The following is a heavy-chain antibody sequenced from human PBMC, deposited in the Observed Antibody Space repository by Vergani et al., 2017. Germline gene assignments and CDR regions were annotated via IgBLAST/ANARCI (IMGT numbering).Heavy chain of an antibody. CDR3: ARQIAVAGTTPFDY. J-gene: IGHJ4*02. D-gene: IGHD6-19*01. Sequence: QLQLQESGPGLVKPSETLSLTCTVSGGSISSSSYYWGWLRQPPGKGLEWIGSIYYSGRTYYNPSLKSRVTISVDPSKKQFSLKLSSVPAADTAVYYCARQIAVAGTTPFDYWGQGTLVAVSS. CDR1: GGSISSSSYY. V-gene: IGHV4-39*01. CDR2: IYYSGRT.